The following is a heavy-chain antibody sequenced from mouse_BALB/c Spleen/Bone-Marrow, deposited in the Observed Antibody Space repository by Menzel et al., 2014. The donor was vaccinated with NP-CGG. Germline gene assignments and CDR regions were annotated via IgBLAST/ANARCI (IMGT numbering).Heavy chain of an antibody. CDR1: GYTFTSYW. V-gene: IGHV1-7*01. J-gene: IGHJ2*01. Sequence: QVQLQQSGAELAKPGAPVKMSCKASGYTFTSYWKHWVKQRPGQGLEWIGNINPSTGYTEYNQKFKDKATLTADKSSSTAYMQLNSLTSEDSAVYYCARSYGKNVDYWGQGTTLTVSS. D-gene: IGHD2-1*01. CDR3: ARSYGKNVDY. CDR2: INPSTGYT.